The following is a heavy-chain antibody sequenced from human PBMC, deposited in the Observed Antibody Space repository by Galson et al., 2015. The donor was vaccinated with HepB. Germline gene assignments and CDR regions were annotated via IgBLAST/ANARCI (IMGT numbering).Heavy chain of an antibody. V-gene: IGHV3-21*01. CDR2: ITSSTTLI. CDR3: ARAGGAGFGELYRPFDF. CDR1: GFPFTTYS. Sequence: SLRLSCAASGFPFTTYSVNWLRQAPGKGLEWVSSITSSTTLIHYAESVKGRFIISRDNAKNSVYLQMNSLRAEDTAVYYCARAGGAGFGELYRPFDFWGQGTLVSVSS. D-gene: IGHD3-10*01. J-gene: IGHJ4*02.